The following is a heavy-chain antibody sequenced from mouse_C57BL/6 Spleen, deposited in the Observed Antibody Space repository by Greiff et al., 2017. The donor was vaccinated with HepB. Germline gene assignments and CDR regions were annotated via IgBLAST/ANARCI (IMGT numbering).Heavy chain of an antibody. J-gene: IGHJ3*01. CDR1: GFTFSSYT. CDR2: ISGGGGNT. D-gene: IGHD4-1*01. Sequence: DVMLVESGGGLVKPGGSLKLSCAASGFTFSSYTMSWVRQTPEKRLEWVATISGGGGNTYYPDSVKGRFTISRDNAKNTLYLQMSSLRSEDTALYYCARHLTGTGFAYWGQGTLVTVSA. CDR3: ARHLTGTGFAY. V-gene: IGHV5-9*01.